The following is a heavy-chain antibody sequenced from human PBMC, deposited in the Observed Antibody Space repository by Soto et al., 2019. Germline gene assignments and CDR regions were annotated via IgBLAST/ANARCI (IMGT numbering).Heavy chain of an antibody. Sequence: SETLSLTCTVSGGSITSSSYYWGWIRQPPGKGLEWIGSIYYSGSTYYNPSLKSRVTISVDTSKNQFSLKLSSVTAADTAVYYGAGGGGGRLHLGELSLFHYYYYMDVWGKGTTVTVSS. D-gene: IGHD3-16*02. CDR1: GGSITSSSYY. J-gene: IGHJ6*03. V-gene: IGHV4-39*01. CDR3: AGGGGGRLHLGELSLFHYYYYMDV. CDR2: IYYSGST.